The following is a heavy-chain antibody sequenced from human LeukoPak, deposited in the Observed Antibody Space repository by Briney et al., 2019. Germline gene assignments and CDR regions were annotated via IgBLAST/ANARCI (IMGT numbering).Heavy chain of an antibody. Sequence: SETLSLTCAVYGGSLTGYYWNWIRQPPGKGLEWIEEINHSGSTDCIPSLKSRVTISVDTSKNQFSLKLSSVTAADTAVYYCAKTRTYYDSSKGAFDVWGQGTTVTVSS. J-gene: IGHJ3*01. CDR2: INHSGST. CDR3: AKTRTYYDSSKGAFDV. CDR1: GGSLTGYY. V-gene: IGHV4-34*01. D-gene: IGHD3-22*01.